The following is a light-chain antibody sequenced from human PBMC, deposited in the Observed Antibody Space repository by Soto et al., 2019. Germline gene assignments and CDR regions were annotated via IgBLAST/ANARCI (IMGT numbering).Light chain of an antibody. Sequence: DIVMTQSPDSLAVSLGERATINCKSSQSVLYSSNNKNYLTWYQQKPGQPPKVLIYWASTRESGVSDRFSGSGSGTDFTLTISSLQAEDVAVYYCQQYYSTPWTFGQGTKVDIK. V-gene: IGKV4-1*01. CDR2: WAS. CDR3: QQYYSTPWT. CDR1: QSVLYSSNNKNY. J-gene: IGKJ1*01.